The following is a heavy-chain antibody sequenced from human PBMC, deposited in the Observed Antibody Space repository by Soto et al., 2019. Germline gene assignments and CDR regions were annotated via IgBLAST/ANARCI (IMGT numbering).Heavy chain of an antibody. D-gene: IGHD1-7*01. CDR3: AKGEGYKWNYEFDP. J-gene: IGHJ5*02. CDR1: GFTFSDYY. CDR2: ISDSSSNT. V-gene: IGHV3-11*06. Sequence: PGGSLRLSCAASGFTFSDYYMSWIRQAPGKGLEWVSYISDSSSNTNYGYSVKGRFTISRDNAKNLLYLQMHSLRAEDTPVYYWAKGEGYKWNYEFDPWGQGTLVTVSS.